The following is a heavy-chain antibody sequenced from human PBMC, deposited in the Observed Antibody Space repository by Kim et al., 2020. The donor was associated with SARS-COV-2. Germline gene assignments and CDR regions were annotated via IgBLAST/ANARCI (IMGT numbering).Heavy chain of an antibody. J-gene: IGHJ4*02. D-gene: IGHD1-26*01. Sequence: YADSVKGRFTISRDNSKNTLYLQMNSLRAEDTAVYYCASEDQEWELLDYWGQGTLVTVSS. V-gene: IGHV3-23*01. CDR3: ASEDQEWELLDY.